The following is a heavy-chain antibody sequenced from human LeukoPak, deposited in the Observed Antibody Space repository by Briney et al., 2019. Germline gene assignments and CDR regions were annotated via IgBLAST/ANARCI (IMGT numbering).Heavy chain of an antibody. Sequence: SETLSLTCAVSGYSISSGYYWGWIRQPPGKGLEWIGSIYHSGSTYYNPSLKSRVTISVDTSKNQFSLKLSSVTAADTAVYYCARHKGKWYYDFWSGPSRDAFDIWGQGTMVTVSS. CDR2: IYHSGST. CDR3: ARHKGKWYYDFWSGPSRDAFDI. J-gene: IGHJ3*02. CDR1: GYSISSGYY. D-gene: IGHD3-3*01. V-gene: IGHV4-38-2*01.